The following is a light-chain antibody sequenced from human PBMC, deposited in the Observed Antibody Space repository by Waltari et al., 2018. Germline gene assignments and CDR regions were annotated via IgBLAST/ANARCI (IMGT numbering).Light chain of an antibody. J-gene: IGKJ4*01. Sequence: DSQLTQSLSSLSASVGDRDTITCRAIQSISSYLNWYQQKPGKAPKHLSYAASSLQSGVPARFSCSGSGTDFTLAISSLQPEDFSTYYCQQSYSTPLTFGGGTKVEIK. V-gene: IGKV1-39*01. CDR3: QQSYSTPLT. CDR1: QSISSY. CDR2: AAS.